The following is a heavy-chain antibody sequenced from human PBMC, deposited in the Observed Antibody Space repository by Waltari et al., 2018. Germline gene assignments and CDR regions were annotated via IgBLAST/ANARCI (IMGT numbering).Heavy chain of an antibody. CDR1: GYTFTGYY. J-gene: IGHJ4*02. CDR2: INPTSGGT. CDR3: AREGYYDFWSGQGEDFFDY. Sequence: QVQLVQSGAEVKKPGASVKVSCKASGYTFTGYYMHWVRQAPGQGLEWMGWINPTSGGTTYAQKFHGRVTMTRDTSISTAYMELSRLRSDDTAVYYCAREGYYDFWSGQGEDFFDYWGQGTLVTVSS. D-gene: IGHD3-3*01. V-gene: IGHV1-2*02.